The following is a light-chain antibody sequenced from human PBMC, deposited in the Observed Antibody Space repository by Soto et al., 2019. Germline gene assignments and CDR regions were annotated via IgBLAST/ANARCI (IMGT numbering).Light chain of an antibody. Sequence: QSALTQPPSASGSPGQSVTISCTGTSSDIGAYSYVSWYQQHPGKAPKLMIYEVSKRPSGVPDRFSGSKSGNTASLTVSGLQAEDEADYSCTSHAGSINLVFGGGTKVTVL. V-gene: IGLV2-8*01. CDR2: EVS. CDR1: SSDIGAYSY. J-gene: IGLJ2*01. CDR3: TSHAGSINLV.